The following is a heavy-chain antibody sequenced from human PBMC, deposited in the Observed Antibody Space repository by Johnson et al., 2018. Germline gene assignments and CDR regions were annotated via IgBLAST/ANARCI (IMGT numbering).Heavy chain of an antibody. Sequence: VQLVESGGGVVQPGRSLRLSCAASGFTFSTYGMYWVRQTPGKGLEWVAVIWYDGSNIHYGDSVKGRFTISRDNSKNTVYLQMNNLGAEDTAVYYCATCYNFWRGHCLDYWGQGTLVTVSS. CDR3: ATCYNFWRGHCLDY. V-gene: IGHV3-33*01. CDR2: IWYDGSNI. J-gene: IGHJ4*02. D-gene: IGHD3-3*01. CDR1: GFTFSTYG.